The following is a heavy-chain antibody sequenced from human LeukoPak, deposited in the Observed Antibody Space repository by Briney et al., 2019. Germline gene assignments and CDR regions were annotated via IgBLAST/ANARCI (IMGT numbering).Heavy chain of an antibody. V-gene: IGHV3-30-3*01. J-gene: IGHJ4*02. CDR3: ARDDGDDISIVNDYYLDS. CDR2: IFYDAINK. CDR1: GFTFSSYT. Sequence: PGGSLRLSYAASGFTFSSYTMHWVRQAPGKGLEWVAGIFYDAINKYYADSVKGRFTISRDNSKNTLYLQMNSLRTEDTAVYYCARDDGDDISIVNDYYLDSWGQGTLVTVSS. D-gene: IGHD2/OR15-2a*01.